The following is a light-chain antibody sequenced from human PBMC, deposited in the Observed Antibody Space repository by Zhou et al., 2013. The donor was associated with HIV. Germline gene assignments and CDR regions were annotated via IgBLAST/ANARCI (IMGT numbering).Light chain of an antibody. CDR3: QQANRFPQT. CDR1: QSISTW. Sequence: DFQMTQSPSTLSASVGDRVTITCRASQSISTWLAWFQQKPGKAPKLLIYQASTLHGGVPSRFSGSGFGTDFTLTINRLHPEDFATYYCQQANRFPQTFGQGTKVEIK. J-gene: IGKJ2*01. V-gene: IGKV1-5*03. CDR2: QAS.